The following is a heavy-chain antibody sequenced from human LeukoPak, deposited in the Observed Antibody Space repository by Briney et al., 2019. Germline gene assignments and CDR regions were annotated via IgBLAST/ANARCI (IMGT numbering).Heavy chain of an antibody. CDR1: GFTVSSNY. Sequence: PGGSLRLSCAASGFTVSSNYMSWVRQAPGKGLEWVSVIYSGGSTYYADSVKGRFTISRDNSKNTLYLQMNSLRAEDTAVYYCAKYYYDSRASYYYYMDVWGKGTTVTVSS. CDR3: AKYYYDSRASYYYYMDV. V-gene: IGHV3-53*01. D-gene: IGHD3-22*01. J-gene: IGHJ6*03. CDR2: IYSGGST.